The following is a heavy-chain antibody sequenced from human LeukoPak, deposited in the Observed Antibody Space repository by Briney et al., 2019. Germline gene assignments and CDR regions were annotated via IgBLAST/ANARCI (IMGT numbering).Heavy chain of an antibody. J-gene: IGHJ4*02. D-gene: IGHD6-13*01. CDR3: ARQISNCFYY. CDR1: GYPFTGYY. V-gene: IGHV1-2*02. CDR2: INPNSGFT. Sequence: ASVKVSCKASGYPFTGYYLHWVRQAPGQGLEWMGWINPNSGFTNYAQKFQGRVTMTRDTSITTAYMELSGLGSDDTAVYYCARQISNCFYYWGQGTLVTVSS.